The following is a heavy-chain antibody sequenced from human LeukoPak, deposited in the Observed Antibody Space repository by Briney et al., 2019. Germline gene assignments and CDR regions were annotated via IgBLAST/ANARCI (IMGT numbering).Heavy chain of an antibody. J-gene: IGHJ4*02. CDR1: GFKFDNYA. CDR3: ARDRSGNYLESAIDY. CDR2: ISWHGAAV. D-gene: IGHD1-26*01. Sequence: GGSLRLSCAASGFKFDNYAMPWVRQAPGKGLEWVSAISWHGAAVDYAASVRGRFTISRDSAKKSLHLQMNSLRPEDTALYYCARDRSGNYLESAIDYWGQGALVTVSS. V-gene: IGHV3-9*01.